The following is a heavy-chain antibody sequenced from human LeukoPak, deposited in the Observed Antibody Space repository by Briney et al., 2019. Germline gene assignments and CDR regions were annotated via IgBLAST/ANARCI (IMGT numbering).Heavy chain of an antibody. CDR3: ARDRWGVNYYQYMDV. V-gene: IGHV1-46*01. D-gene: IGHD3-10*01. Sequence: ASVKFSCKASGYTFTSYYMHWVRQAPGQGLEWMVIINPSGGSTSYAQKFQGRVTMTRDMSTSTVYMELSSLRADDTAVYYCARDRWGVNYYQYMDVWGKGTTVTVSS. J-gene: IGHJ6*03. CDR2: INPSGGST. CDR1: GYTFTSYY.